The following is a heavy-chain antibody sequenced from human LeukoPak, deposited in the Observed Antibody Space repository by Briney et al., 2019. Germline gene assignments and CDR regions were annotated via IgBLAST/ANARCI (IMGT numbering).Heavy chain of an antibody. CDR3: ARVGYNYYDSSGYQYYFDY. D-gene: IGHD3-22*01. V-gene: IGHV1-46*01. CDR2: INPSGGST. J-gene: IGHJ4*02. CDR1: GYTFTSYY. Sequence: ASVKVSCKASGYTFTSYYMHWVRQAPGQGLEWMGIINPSGGSTSYAQKFQGRVTMTRDTSTSTVYMELSGLRSEDTAVYYCARVGYNYYDSSGYQYYFDYWGQGTLVTVSS.